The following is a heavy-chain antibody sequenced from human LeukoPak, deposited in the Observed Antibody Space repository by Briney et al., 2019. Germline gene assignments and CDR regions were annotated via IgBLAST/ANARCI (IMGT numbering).Heavy chain of an antibody. Sequence: SETLSLTCTVSGGSISSGSYYWSWIRQPAGKGLEWIGRIYTSGSTNYNPSLKSRVTISVDTSKNQFSLKLSSVTAADTAVYYCARDSDAFDIWGQGTMFTVSS. V-gene: IGHV4-61*02. CDR2: IYTSGST. CDR1: GGSISSGSYY. CDR3: ARDSDAFDI. J-gene: IGHJ3*02.